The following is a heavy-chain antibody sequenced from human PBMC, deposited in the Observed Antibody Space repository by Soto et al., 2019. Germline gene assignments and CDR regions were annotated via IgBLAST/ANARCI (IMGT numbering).Heavy chain of an antibody. CDR3: ALTRRSSLLEVAGPGFEY. Sequence: GGSLRLSCAASGFNFGVFGMHWVRQAPGKGLEWLSVLSYEGSEEYYADSVKGRFTISRDNSKNTLFLQMDSLRVDDTGVYYCALTRRSSLLEVAGPGFEYWGQGTLVTVSS. V-gene: IGHV3-30*03. CDR2: LSYEGSEE. CDR1: GFNFGVFG. J-gene: IGHJ4*02. D-gene: IGHD6-19*01.